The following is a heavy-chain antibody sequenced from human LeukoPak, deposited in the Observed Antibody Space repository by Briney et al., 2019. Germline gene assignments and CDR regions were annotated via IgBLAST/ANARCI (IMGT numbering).Heavy chain of an antibody. CDR3: AAYISRGGFDY. J-gene: IGHJ4*02. CDR1: VFTFSNAW. V-gene: IGHV3-15*01. CDR2: IKSKTDGGTT. Sequence: GGSLRLSCAASVFTFSNAWMSWVRQAPGKGLEWVGRIKSKTDGGTTDYAAPVKGRFTISRDDSKNTLYLQMNSLKTEDTAVYYCAAYISRGGFDYWGQGTMVTVCS. D-gene: IGHD6-13*01.